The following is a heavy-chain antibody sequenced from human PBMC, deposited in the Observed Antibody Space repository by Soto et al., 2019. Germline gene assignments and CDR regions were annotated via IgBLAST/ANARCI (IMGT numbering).Heavy chain of an antibody. CDR1: GYSFTSYW. Sequence: PGESLKISCKGSGYSFTSYWISWVRQMPGKGLEWMGRIDPSDSYTNYSPSFQGHVTISADKSISIAYLQWSSLKASDTAMYYCASKVGSSGYYYDYWGQGTLVTVSS. CDR3: ASKVGSSGYYYDY. V-gene: IGHV5-10-1*01. J-gene: IGHJ4*02. CDR2: IDPSDSYT. D-gene: IGHD3-22*01.